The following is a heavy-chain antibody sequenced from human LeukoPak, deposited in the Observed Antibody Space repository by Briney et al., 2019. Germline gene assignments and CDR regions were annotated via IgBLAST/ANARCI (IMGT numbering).Heavy chain of an antibody. CDR3: ARGANQLLLYGYFDY. J-gene: IGHJ4*02. Sequence: GGSLRLSCAASGFTFSTYEMNWVRQAPGKGLEWVSYISSSTSTIYYGDSVKGRFTISRDNAKNSLYLQMNSLRAEDTAVYYCARGANQLLLYGYFDYWGQGTLVTVSS. D-gene: IGHD2-2*01. V-gene: IGHV3-48*03. CDR2: ISSSTSTI. CDR1: GFTFSTYE.